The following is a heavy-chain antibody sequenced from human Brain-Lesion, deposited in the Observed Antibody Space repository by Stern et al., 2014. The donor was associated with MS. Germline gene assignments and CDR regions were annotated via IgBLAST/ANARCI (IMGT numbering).Heavy chain of an antibody. D-gene: IGHD1-26*01. CDR1: GYTLTELS. Sequence: QVQLQPSGAEVKKPGASVKVSCKVSGYTLTELSMHWVRQAPRKGLEWLGGFDPEDGETIYAQKFQGRVTMTEDTSTDTAYMELSSLRSEDTAVYYCATLSPGAGGNYYRHFDYWGQGTLVTVSS. V-gene: IGHV1-24*01. J-gene: IGHJ4*02. CDR3: ATLSPGAGGNYYRHFDY. CDR2: FDPEDGET.